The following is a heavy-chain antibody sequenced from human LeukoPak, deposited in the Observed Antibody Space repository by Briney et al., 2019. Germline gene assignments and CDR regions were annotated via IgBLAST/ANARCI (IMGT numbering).Heavy chain of an antibody. CDR3: ARVNSPSVGLLWFGELLDWFDP. D-gene: IGHD3-10*01. CDR1: GYTFTSYG. Sequence: ASVKVSCKASGYTFTSYGISWVRQAPGQGLEWMGWISAYNGNTNYAQKLQGRVTMTTDTSTSTAYMELRSLRSDDTAVYYCARVNSPSVGLLWFGELLDWFDPWGQGTLVTVSS. J-gene: IGHJ5*02. V-gene: IGHV1-18*01. CDR2: ISAYNGNT.